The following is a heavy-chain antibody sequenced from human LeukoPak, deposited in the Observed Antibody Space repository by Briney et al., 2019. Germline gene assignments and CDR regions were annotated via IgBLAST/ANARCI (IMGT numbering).Heavy chain of an antibody. Sequence: GGSLRLSCAASGFTFSSYNMNWVRQAPGKGLEWVSSISSSSSTIYYADSVKGRFTISRDNAKNSLYLQMNSLRAEDTAVYYCARDQGAYCGGDCFTYYFDYWGQGTLVTVSS. D-gene: IGHD2-21*02. CDR3: ARDQGAYCGGDCFTYYFDY. J-gene: IGHJ4*02. V-gene: IGHV3-48*01. CDR2: ISSSSSTI. CDR1: GFTFSSYN.